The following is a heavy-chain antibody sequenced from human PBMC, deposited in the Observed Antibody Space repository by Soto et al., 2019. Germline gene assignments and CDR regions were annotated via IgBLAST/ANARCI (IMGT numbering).Heavy chain of an antibody. V-gene: IGHV1-2*04. CDR1: GYSFTGYY. CDR3: ARPANSSRFAFDI. CDR2: INPNSGGT. Sequence: ASVKVSCKASGYSFTGYYMHWVRQAPGQGLEWMGWINPNSGGTNYAQKFQGWVTMTRDTSISTAYMELSRLRSDDTAVYYCARPANSSRFAFDIWGQGTMVTVSS. D-gene: IGHD6-13*01. J-gene: IGHJ3*02.